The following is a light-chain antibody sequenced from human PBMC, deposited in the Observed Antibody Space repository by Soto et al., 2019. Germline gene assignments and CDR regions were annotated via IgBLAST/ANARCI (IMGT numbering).Light chain of an antibody. CDR2: GIS. J-gene: IGKJ4*01. CDR1: QSVSGSY. Sequence: EIVLTQSPVTLSLSPGERATLSCRASQSVSGSYLAWYQQRPGQAPRLLIYGISSRATGIPDRFSGTGSGTDFTLTLSRLEPEDFAVYYCQHYSSSPRLIFGGGTTVEI. V-gene: IGKV3-20*01. CDR3: QHYSSSPRLI.